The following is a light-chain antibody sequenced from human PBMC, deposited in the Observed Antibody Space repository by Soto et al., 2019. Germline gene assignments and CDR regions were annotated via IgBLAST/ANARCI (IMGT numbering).Light chain of an antibody. J-gene: IGLJ1*01. Sequence: QSVLTQPASVSGSPGQSITISCTGTSSDVGGYNFVSWYQQHPGKAPKLMIYDVTNRPSGVSDRFSGSKSGNTASLTISCLQAEDEAHYYCTSYISSSTPFYVFGTGTKVTVL. V-gene: IGLV2-14*01. CDR2: DVT. CDR1: SSDVGGYNF. CDR3: TSYISSSTPFYV.